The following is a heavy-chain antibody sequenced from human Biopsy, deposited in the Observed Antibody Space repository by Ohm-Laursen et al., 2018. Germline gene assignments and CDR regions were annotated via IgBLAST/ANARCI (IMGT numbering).Heavy chain of an antibody. CDR3: ASGDIGGIGLDV. V-gene: IGHV1-69*08. Sequence: GASVKVSCKASGETFTTSPISWGRQVPGQGLVWRGRIIPILGTVDYGQNFQGRVTIRADTSTTFLELTSLRYDDTAVYYCASGDIGGIGLDVWGLGTTVTASS. CDR1: GETFTTSP. J-gene: IGHJ6*02. CDR2: IIPILGTV. D-gene: IGHD3-10*01.